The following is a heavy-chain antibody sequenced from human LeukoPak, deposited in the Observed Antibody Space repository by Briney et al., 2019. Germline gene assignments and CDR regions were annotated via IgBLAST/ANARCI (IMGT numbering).Heavy chain of an antibody. J-gene: IGHJ4*02. CDR3: ATVRGYSGYDHLALDY. Sequence: VASVKVSCKVSGYTLTELSMHWVRQAPGKGLGWMGGFDPEDGETIYAQKFQGRVTMTEDTSTDTAYMELSSLRSEDTAVYYCATVRGYSGYDHLALDYWGQGTLVTVSS. V-gene: IGHV1-24*01. CDR2: FDPEDGET. D-gene: IGHD5-12*01. CDR1: GYTLTELS.